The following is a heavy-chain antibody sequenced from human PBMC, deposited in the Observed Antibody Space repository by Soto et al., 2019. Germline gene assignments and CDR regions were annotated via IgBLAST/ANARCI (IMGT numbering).Heavy chain of an antibody. Sequence: QVQLVESGGGVVQPGRSLRLSCAASGFTFSSYAMHWVRQAPGKGLEWVAVISYDGSNKYYADSVKGRFTISRDNSKNTPYLQMNSLRAEDTAVYYCAREQSSGVGLLTYYYYGMDVWGQGTTVTVSS. J-gene: IGHJ6*02. D-gene: IGHD2-15*01. CDR1: GFTFSSYA. V-gene: IGHV3-30-3*01. CDR3: AREQSSGVGLLTYYYYGMDV. CDR2: ISYDGSNK.